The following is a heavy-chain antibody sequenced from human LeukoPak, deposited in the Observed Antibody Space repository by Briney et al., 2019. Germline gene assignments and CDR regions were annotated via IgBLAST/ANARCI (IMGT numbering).Heavy chain of an antibody. V-gene: IGHV4-39*07. CDR1: GGSISSSSYY. J-gene: IGHJ4*02. CDR3: ARARGTVAIDY. Sequence: SETLSLTCTVSGGSISSSSYYWGWIRQPPGKGLEWIGSIYYSGSTYYNPSLKSRVTISADTSKDQFSLKMKSVTAADTAVYYCARARGTVAIDYWGQGTRVTVSS. D-gene: IGHD5-12*01. CDR2: IYYSGST.